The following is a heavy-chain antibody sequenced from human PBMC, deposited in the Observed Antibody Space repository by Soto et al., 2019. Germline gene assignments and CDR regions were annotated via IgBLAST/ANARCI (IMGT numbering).Heavy chain of an antibody. CDR3: AMVDVYVTPSPQDV. CDR1: GYSFTRYG. CDR2: INTYNGNT. D-gene: IGHD3-16*01. Sequence: QVQLVQSRAEVKNPGASVKVSCKASGYSFTRYGIAWARQAPGQGLEWMGWINTYNGNTNYAQNLQGRVTLTTDTXXSTGYMELTSMRSNDTAIYYCAMVDVYVTPSPQDVWGQGTTVIVSS. J-gene: IGHJ6*02. V-gene: IGHV1-18*01.